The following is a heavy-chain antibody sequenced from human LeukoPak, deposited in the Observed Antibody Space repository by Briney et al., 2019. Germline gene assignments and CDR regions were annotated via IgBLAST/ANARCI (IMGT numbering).Heavy chain of an antibody. V-gene: IGHV4-61*01. D-gene: IGHD3-16*01. Sequence: SETLSLTCTVSGYSISSGYYWGWIRPPPGKGLEWIGYIYYSGSTNYNPSLKSRVTISVDTSKNQFSLKLSSVTAADTAVYYCARDRKGGAFDIWGQGTMVTVSS. CDR1: GYSISSGYY. J-gene: IGHJ3*02. CDR2: IYYSGST. CDR3: ARDRKGGAFDI.